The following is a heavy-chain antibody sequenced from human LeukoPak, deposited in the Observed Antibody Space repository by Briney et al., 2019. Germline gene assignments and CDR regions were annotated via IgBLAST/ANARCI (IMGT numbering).Heavy chain of an antibody. D-gene: IGHD2-21*02. CDR2: IWYDGSNK. Sequence: TGGSLRRSCAASGFTFSSYGMHWVRQAPGKGLEWVAVIWYDGSNKYYADSVKGRFTISRDNSKNTLYLQMNSLRAEDTAVYYCARDREVVVTANIAGKWFDPWGQGTLVTVSS. J-gene: IGHJ5*02. CDR1: GFTFSSYG. V-gene: IGHV3-33*01. CDR3: ARDREVVVTANIAGKWFDP.